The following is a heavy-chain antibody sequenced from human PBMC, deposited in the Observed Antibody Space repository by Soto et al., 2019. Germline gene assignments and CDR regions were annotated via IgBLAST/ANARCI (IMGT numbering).Heavy chain of an antibody. Sequence: EVQLVESGGGLAKPGGSLRLSCAASGFTFSSYSMNWVRQAPGKGLEWVSSISSSSSYIYYADSVKGRFTISRDNAKNSLYLQMNSLRAEDTAVYYCAREVRYCGGDCPLDYWGQGTLVTVSS. D-gene: IGHD2-21*02. CDR1: GFTFSSYS. CDR3: AREVRYCGGDCPLDY. V-gene: IGHV3-21*01. CDR2: ISSSSSYI. J-gene: IGHJ4*02.